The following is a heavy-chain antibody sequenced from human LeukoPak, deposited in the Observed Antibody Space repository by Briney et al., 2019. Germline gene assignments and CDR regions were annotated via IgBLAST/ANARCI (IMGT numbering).Heavy chain of an antibody. CDR2: IKSDGSNT. CDR3: ARGRGDSSGYSLAFDI. D-gene: IGHD3-22*01. V-gene: IGHV3-74*01. Sequence: GGSLRLSCAASGFTFSSYWMHWVRQAPGKGLVWVSRIKSDGSNTYYADSVKGRFTISRDNSKNTLYLQMNSLRAEDTAVYYCARGRGDSSGYSLAFDIWGQGTMVTVSS. CDR1: GFTFSSYW. J-gene: IGHJ3*02.